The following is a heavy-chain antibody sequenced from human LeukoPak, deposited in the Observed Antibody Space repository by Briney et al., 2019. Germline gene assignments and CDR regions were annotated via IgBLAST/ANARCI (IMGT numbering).Heavy chain of an antibody. CDR1: GGSFSGYY. D-gene: IGHD5/OR15-5a*01. CDR3: ARGRSRRRASPIDY. CDR2: INHSGST. V-gene: IGHV4-34*01. Sequence: SETLSLICAVYGGSFSGYYWSWIRQPPGKGLEWIGEINHSGSTNYNPSLKSRVTISVDTSKNQFSLKLSSVTAADTAVYYCARGRSRRRASPIDYWGQGTLVTVSS. J-gene: IGHJ4*02.